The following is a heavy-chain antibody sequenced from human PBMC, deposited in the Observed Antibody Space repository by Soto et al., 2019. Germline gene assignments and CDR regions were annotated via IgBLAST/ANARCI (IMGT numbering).Heavy chain of an antibody. V-gene: IGHV1-18*01. CDR1: GYTFTSYG. CDR2: ISAYNGNT. CDR3: ARRVIAAVGPYYYYYYMDV. Sequence: QVQLVQSGAEVKKPGASVKVSCKASGYTFTSYGISWVRQAPGQGLEWMGWISAYNGNTNYAQKRQGRVTMTTDTSTSTAYMELRSLRSDDTAVYYCARRVIAAVGPYYYYYYMDVWGKGTTVTVSS. J-gene: IGHJ6*03. D-gene: IGHD6-13*01.